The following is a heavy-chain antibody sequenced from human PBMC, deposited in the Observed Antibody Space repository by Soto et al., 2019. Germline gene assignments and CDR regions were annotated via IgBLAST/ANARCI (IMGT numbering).Heavy chain of an antibody. V-gene: IGHV1-18*01. CDR2: IRAYNGKT. J-gene: IGHJ6*02. CDR1: GYTFTSYG. Sequence: QVQLVQSGAEVKKPGASVKVSCKASGYTFTSYGISWVRKAPGQGLEWMGWIRAYNGKTNYAKKLQGRVNMTTDKSTSTAYMELRSLRSDDTAVYYCARDRGAYGMDVWGQGTTVTVSS. CDR3: ARDRGAYGMDV.